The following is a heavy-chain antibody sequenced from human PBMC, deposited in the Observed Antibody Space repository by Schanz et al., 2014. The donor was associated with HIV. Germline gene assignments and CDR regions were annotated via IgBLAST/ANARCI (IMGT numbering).Heavy chain of an antibody. V-gene: IGHV1-58*02. CDR3: ARDLSLASSTPTLAFDI. J-gene: IGHJ3*02. CDR2: IVVGSGNT. Sequence: QLLQSGAEVKKPGASVRLSCKASGYTFDSRDINWVRQARGQRLEWIGWIVVGSGNTNYAQKFQGRVTITADESTSTAYMELSSLRSEDTAVYYCARDLSLASSTPTLAFDIWGQGTMVTVSS. D-gene: IGHD2-2*01. CDR1: GYTFDSRD.